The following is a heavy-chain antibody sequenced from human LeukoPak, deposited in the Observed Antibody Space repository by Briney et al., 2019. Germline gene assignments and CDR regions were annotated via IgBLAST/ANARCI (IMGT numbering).Heavy chain of an antibody. CDR3: ARETDSSVDY. D-gene: IGHD3-22*01. Sequence: ASVKVSCKASGYTFTSYDINWVRQATGQGLEWMGWMNPNSGNTGYAQKFQGRVTMTRDTSTSTVYMELSSLRSEDTAVYYCARETDSSVDYWGQGTLVTVSS. CDR2: MNPNSGNT. V-gene: IGHV1-8*01. CDR1: GYTFTSYD. J-gene: IGHJ4*02.